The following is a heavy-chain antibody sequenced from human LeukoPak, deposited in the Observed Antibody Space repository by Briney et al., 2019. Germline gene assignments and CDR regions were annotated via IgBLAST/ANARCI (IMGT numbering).Heavy chain of an antibody. Sequence: GGSLRLSCAASGFTFSSYCMSWVRQAPGKGLEWVANIKQDGSEKYYVDSVRGRFTISRDNAKNSLYLQMNSLRAEDTAVYYCAREGNSGSYRGRGNYWGQGTLVTVSS. CDR2: IKQDGSEK. D-gene: IGHD1-26*01. J-gene: IGHJ4*02. CDR1: GFTFSSYC. V-gene: IGHV3-7*01. CDR3: AREGNSGSYRGRGNY.